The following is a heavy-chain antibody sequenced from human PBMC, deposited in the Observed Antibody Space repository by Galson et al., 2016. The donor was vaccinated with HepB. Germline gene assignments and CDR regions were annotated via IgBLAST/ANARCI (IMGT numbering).Heavy chain of an antibody. CDR1: GFTVSSNY. J-gene: IGHJ6*02. CDR3: ARGGRDTAMDYYYYGMDV. Sequence: SLRLSCAASGFTVSSNYMSWVRQAPGKGLAWVSVIYSGGSTYYADSVKGRFTISRDNSKNTLYLQMNSLRAEDTAVYYCARGGRDTAMDYYYYGMDVWGQGTTVTVSS. CDR2: IYSGGST. D-gene: IGHD5-18*01. V-gene: IGHV3-66*01.